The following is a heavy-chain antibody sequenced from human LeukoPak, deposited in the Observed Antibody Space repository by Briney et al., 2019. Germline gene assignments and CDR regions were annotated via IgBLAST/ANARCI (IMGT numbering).Heavy chain of an antibody. CDR3: AREADGTSGSYLDY. CDR2: ISVYNGNT. Sequence: ASVKVSCKASGYTFTSYGISWVRQAPGQGLEWMGWISVYNGNTNYAQKLQGRVTMTTDTSTSTAYMELRSLRSDDTAVYYCAREADGTSGSYLDYWGQGTLVTVSS. D-gene: IGHD1-26*01. V-gene: IGHV1-18*01. J-gene: IGHJ4*02. CDR1: GYTFTSYG.